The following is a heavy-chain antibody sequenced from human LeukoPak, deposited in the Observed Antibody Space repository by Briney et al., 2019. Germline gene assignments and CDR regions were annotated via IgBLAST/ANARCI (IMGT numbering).Heavy chain of an antibody. J-gene: IGHJ3*02. D-gene: IGHD2-15*01. Sequence: SVKVSCKASGGTFSSYAISWVRQAPGQGREWMGGIIPIFGTANYAQKFQGRVTITADESTSTAYMELSSLRSEDTAVYYCARGPSGPRDDAFDIWGQGTMVTVSS. CDR2: IIPIFGTA. V-gene: IGHV1-69*13. CDR3: ARGPSGPRDDAFDI. CDR1: GGTFSSYA.